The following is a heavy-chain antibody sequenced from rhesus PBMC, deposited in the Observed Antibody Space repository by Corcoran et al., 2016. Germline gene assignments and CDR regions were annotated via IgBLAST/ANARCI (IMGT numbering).Heavy chain of an antibody. J-gene: IGHJ4*01. V-gene: IGHV2-95*01. D-gene: IGHD1-38*01. CDR3: SRVGEQSNTWYTDFDH. CDR1: GFSISTIGTG. CDR2: IYWTYGK. Sequence: QVTLRESGPALVRPTQTLTLTCTFSGFSISTIGTGVGWIRQPPGPALEWLASIYWTYGKFYTTSLKSRLTISRDTSKNQVVLIRTKMDPVDTATYYCSRVGEQSNTWYTDFDHWCQGVLVTVSS.